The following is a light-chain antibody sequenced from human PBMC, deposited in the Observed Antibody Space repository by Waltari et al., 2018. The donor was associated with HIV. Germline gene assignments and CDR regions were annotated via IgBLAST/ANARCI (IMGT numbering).Light chain of an antibody. CDR3: QQRNSWPLT. V-gene: IGKV3-11*01. J-gene: IGKJ4*01. CDR1: QSISNY. CDR2: DAS. Sequence: EIVLTQSPATLSLPPGERAIISCRASQSISNYLGWYQQKPGQAPRLLIYDASNRATGIPARFSGSGSGTDFTLTISSLEPEDFAVYYCQQRNSWPLTFGGGTKVEIK.